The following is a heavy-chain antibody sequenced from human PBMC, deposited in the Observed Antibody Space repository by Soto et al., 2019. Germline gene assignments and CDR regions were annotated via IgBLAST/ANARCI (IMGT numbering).Heavy chain of an antibody. CDR3: TRSAKYYYDSSGYQLYY. V-gene: IGHV3-49*03. J-gene: IGHJ4*02. CDR1: GFTFGDYA. D-gene: IGHD3-22*01. Sequence: PGGSLRLSCTASGFTFGDYAMSWFRQAPGKGLEWVGFIRSKAYGGTTEYAASVKGRFTISRDDSKSIAYLQMNSLKTEDTAVYYCTRSAKYYYDSSGYQLYYWGQGTLVTVSS. CDR2: IRSKAYGGTT.